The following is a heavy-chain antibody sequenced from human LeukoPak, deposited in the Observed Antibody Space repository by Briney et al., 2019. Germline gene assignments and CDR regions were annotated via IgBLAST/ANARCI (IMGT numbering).Heavy chain of an antibody. J-gene: IGHJ3*02. CDR1: GYTFTSYA. D-gene: IGHD4-23*01. CDR2: IIPIFGTA. V-gene: IGHV1-69*13. Sequence: ASVKVSCKASGYTFTSYAISWVRQAPGQGLEWMGGIIPIFGTANYAQKFQGRVTITADESTSTAYMELSSLRSEDTAVYYCARDSKGPTVVTPRAFDIWGQGTMVTVSS. CDR3: ARDSKGPTVVTPRAFDI.